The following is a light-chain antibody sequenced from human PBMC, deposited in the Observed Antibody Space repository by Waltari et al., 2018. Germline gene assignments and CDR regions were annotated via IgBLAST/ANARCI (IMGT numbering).Light chain of an antibody. CDR3: CSYAGNYLRV. Sequence: QSALTQPRSVSGSPGPSVTIACTGTSSDAGYYNYVSWYQQHPGKAPKLMIYDVTERPSGVPDRFSGSKSGNTASLTISGLQAEDEADYYCCSYAGNYLRVFGGGTKLTVL. V-gene: IGLV2-11*01. CDR2: DVT. J-gene: IGLJ2*01. CDR1: SSDAGYYNY.